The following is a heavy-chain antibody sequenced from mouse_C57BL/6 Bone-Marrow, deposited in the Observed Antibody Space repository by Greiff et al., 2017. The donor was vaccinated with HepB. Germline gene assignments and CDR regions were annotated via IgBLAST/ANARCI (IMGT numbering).Heavy chain of an antibody. CDR1: GYTFTSYW. CDR2: IDPSDSYT. D-gene: IGHD3-2*02. V-gene: IGHV1-69*01. J-gene: IGHJ4*01. Sequence: QVQLQQPGAELVLPGASVKLSCKASGYTFTSYWMHWVKQRPGQGLEWIGEIDPSDSYTNYNQKFKGKSTLTVDKSSSTANRQLSSLTSEDSAVYYCARNSSGYYYAMDYWGQGTSVTVSS. CDR3: ARNSSGYYYAMDY.